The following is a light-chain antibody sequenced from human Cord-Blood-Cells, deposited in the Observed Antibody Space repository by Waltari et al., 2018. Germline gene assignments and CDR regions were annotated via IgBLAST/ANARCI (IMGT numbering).Light chain of an antibody. V-gene: IGLV3-25*03. J-gene: IGLJ3*02. Sequence: SYELTQPPSVSVSPGQTARITCSGDALPKQYAYWYQQKPGQAPVLVIYKDRERPSGIPERFSGSSSGTTVTLTISGVQAEDEADYYCQSADSRGTWVFGGGTKLTVL. CDR1: ALPKQY. CDR3: QSADSRGTWV. CDR2: KDR.